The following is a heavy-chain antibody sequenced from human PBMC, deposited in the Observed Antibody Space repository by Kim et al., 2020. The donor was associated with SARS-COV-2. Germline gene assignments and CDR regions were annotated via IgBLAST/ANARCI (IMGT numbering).Heavy chain of an antibody. CDR2: IYYSTCT. D-gene: IGHD3-9*01. V-gene: IGHV4-39*01. J-gene: IGHJ5*02. CDR3: ATQPKYYDVLTPAYWFDP. CDR1: GGSISSSSYY. Sequence: SETLSLTCTVSGGSISSSSYYWGRIPQPPGQGLEWIGCIYYSTCTYYNPSLKSRVTRSENTSKKQFQLKLSSVTAAATDVYDCATQPKYYDVLTPAYWFDPWGQGTLVTVSS.